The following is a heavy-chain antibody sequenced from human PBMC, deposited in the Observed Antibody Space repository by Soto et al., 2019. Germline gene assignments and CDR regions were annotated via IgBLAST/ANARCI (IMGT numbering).Heavy chain of an antibody. Sequence: QLQLQESGPGLVKPSETLSLTCTVSGGSISSSSYYWGWIRQPPGKGLEWIGSIYYSGSSYYNPSLKSRLTISVDTSKNQFSLKLSSVTAADTAVYYCAREPGVVITSLRYFDLWGRGTLVTVSS. D-gene: IGHD3-3*01. CDR2: IYYSGSS. CDR3: AREPGVVITSLRYFDL. V-gene: IGHV4-39*02. CDR1: GGSISSSSYY. J-gene: IGHJ2*01.